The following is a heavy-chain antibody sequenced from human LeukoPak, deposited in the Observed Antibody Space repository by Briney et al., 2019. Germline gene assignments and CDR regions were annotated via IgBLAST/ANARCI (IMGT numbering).Heavy chain of an antibody. CDR3: ARAKYYYDSSGYCD. D-gene: IGHD3-22*01. Sequence: GGSLRLSCAASGFTFDDYGMSWVRQAPGKGLEWVSGINWNGGSTGYADSVKGRFTISRDNAKNSLYLQMNSLGAEDTALYYCARAKYYYDSSGYCDWGQGTLVTVSS. CDR2: INWNGGST. CDR1: GFTFDDYG. V-gene: IGHV3-20*04. J-gene: IGHJ4*02.